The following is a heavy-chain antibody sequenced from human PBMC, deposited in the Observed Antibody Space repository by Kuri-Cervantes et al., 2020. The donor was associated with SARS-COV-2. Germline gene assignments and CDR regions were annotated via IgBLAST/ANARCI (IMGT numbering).Heavy chain of an antibody. CDR3: AKVGQQLVPDWFDP. D-gene: IGHD6-13*01. CDR2: ISSSGSTI. J-gene: IGHJ5*02. Sequence: GESLKISCAASGFTFSDYYMSWIRQAPGKGLEWVSYISSSGSTIYYADSVKGRFTISRDNAKNSLYLQMNSLRAEDTAEYYCAKVGQQLVPDWFDPWGQGTLVTVSS. CDR1: GFTFSDYY. V-gene: IGHV3-11*04.